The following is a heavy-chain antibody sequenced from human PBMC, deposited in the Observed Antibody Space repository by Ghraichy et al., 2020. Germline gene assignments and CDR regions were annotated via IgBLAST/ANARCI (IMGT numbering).Heavy chain of an antibody. CDR1: GFSFSSYA. V-gene: IGHV3-23*01. CDR2: ISGGVTST. CDR3: AKAYSSGWYSLAPDAFNI. Sequence: LSLTCAASGFSFSSYAMSWVRQAPGKGLEWVSAISGGVTSTYYADSVKGRFTISRDNSKSTLHLQMNRLRAEDTAVYYCAKAYSSGWYSLAPDAFNIWGQGTMVTVSS. D-gene: IGHD6-19*01. J-gene: IGHJ3*02.